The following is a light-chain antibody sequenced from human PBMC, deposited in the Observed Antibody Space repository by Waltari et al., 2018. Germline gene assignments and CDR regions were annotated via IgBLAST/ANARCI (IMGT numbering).Light chain of an antibody. V-gene: IGKV3D-15*01. CDR2: DAS. Sequence: IVLTQSPATLSVSPGGSATLTCRASQTVTNNLAWYQEKPGQSPRLLSHDASTRATGTAARFSASGSGRQFTLTISRLQSEDVAIYYCQQYSTWFYTFGQGTKLEI. J-gene: IGKJ2*01. CDR3: QQYSTWFYT. CDR1: QTVTNN.